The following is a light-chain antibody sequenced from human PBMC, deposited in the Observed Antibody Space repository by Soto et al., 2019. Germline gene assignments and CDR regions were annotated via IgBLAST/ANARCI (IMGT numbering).Light chain of an antibody. Sequence: EIVLTQSPGTLSLSPGERATLNCRASQSVRSSYLAWYQQQPDQAPRLLIHGASRRATGIPDRFSGSGSGTDFTLTINRLEPEDFAVYFCQQYGDMWTFGQGTKVEIK. CDR1: QSVRSSY. V-gene: IGKV3-20*01. CDR3: QQYGDMWT. J-gene: IGKJ1*01. CDR2: GAS.